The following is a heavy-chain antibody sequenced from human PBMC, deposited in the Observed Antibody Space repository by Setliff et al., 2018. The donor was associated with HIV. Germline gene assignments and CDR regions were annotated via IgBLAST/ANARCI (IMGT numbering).Heavy chain of an antibody. CDR2: IYHSGST. Sequence: PSETLSLTCAVSGYSISSGYYWGWIRQPPGKGLEWIGSIYHSGSTYYNPSLKSRVTMSIDTSKNQFSLKLSSVTAADTAVYYCAGFGELLDYYYGMDVWGQGTTVTVSS. CDR3: AGFGELLDYYYGMDV. CDR1: GYSISSGYY. V-gene: IGHV4-38-2*01. D-gene: IGHD3-10*01. J-gene: IGHJ6*02.